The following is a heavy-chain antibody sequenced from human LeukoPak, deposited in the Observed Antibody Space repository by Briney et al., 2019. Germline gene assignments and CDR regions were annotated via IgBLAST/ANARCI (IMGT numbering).Heavy chain of an antibody. D-gene: IGHD4-23*01. V-gene: IGHV4-59*10. CDR2: ISTTAST. CDR1: GGSISSYY. J-gene: IGHJ4*02. CDR3: ARYDQRWYQN. Sequence: SESLSLTCTVSGGSISSYYWRWGWETAGEGLEWIVRISTTASTTYNASLQSRVTMSVDTSNNQFSLKLSSVTAADTAVYYCARYDQRWYQNWGQGTLVTVSS.